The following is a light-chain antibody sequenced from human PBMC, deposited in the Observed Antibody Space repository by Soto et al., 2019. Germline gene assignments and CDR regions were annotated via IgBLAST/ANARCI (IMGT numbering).Light chain of an antibody. CDR3: QQHDSLPWT. J-gene: IGKJ1*01. Sequence: DIQMTQSPSTLSASVGGRVTITCRASQSVGTWVAWYQQKPGKAPKLLIYDASYLATGVPSRFSGGGFGTDFTFTISSLQPEDNATYYCQQHDSLPWTFGQGTKVDIK. CDR1: QSVGTW. CDR2: DAS. V-gene: IGKV1-33*01.